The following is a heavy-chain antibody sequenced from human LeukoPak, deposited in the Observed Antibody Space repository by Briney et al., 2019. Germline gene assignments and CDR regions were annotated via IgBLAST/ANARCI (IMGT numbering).Heavy chain of an antibody. CDR2: IYHSGST. V-gene: IGHV4-38-2*02. CDR3: ARGEVGAHFDY. D-gene: IGHD1-26*01. CDR1: GYSISSGYY. Sequence: PSETLSLTCTVSGYSISSGYYWGWIRQPPGKGLEWIGSIYHSGSTYYNPSLKSRVTISVDTSKNQFSLKLSSVTAADPAVYYCARGEVGAHFDYWGQGTLVTVSS. J-gene: IGHJ4*02.